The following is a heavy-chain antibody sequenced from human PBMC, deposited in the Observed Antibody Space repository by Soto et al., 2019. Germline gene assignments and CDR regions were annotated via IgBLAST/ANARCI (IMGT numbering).Heavy chain of an antibody. Sequence: PSETLSLTCTVSGGSISSYYWSWIRQPPGKGLEWIGYIYYSGSTNYNPSLKSRVTISVDTSKNQFSLKLSSVTAADTAVYYCARDQIVLVPAAIGEDYYYYGIDLWGQGTTFIVS. CDR3: ARDQIVLVPAAIGEDYYYYGIDL. CDR2: IYYSGST. CDR1: GGSISSYY. D-gene: IGHD2-2*01. V-gene: IGHV4-59*01. J-gene: IGHJ6*02.